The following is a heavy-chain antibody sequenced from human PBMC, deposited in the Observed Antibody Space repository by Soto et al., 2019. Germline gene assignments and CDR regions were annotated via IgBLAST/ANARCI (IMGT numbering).Heavy chain of an antibody. J-gene: IGHJ6*02. CDR2: ISFDGSSK. CDR1: GFPFSSYT. Sequence: PGGSLRLSCTASGFPFSSYTMHLLRLAPGKELDWVGIISFDGSSKYYAYWLKCRIVISRDNSKDSLYLQMDTLRPDDTAIYYCARDSVTSLTPYQGFYYYGMDVWCQGTTVTVSS. CDR3: ARDSVTSLTPYQGFYYYGMDV. V-gene: IGHV3-30*09. D-gene: IGHD2-2*01.